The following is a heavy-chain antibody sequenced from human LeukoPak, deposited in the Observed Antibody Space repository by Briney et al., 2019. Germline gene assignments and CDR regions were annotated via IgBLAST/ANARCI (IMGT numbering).Heavy chain of an antibody. D-gene: IGHD1-26*01. CDR1: GFSFSNYV. V-gene: IGHV3-30*03. Sequence: GRSLRLSCAASGFSFSNYVMHWVRQAPGKGLEWVAVVSNDGSNKNYAESVKGRFTISRDNSKNTLYLQMNSLRAEDTAVYYCARYSGTYSGFDCWGQGTLVTVSS. CDR3: ARYSGTYSGFDC. CDR2: VSNDGSNK. J-gene: IGHJ4*02.